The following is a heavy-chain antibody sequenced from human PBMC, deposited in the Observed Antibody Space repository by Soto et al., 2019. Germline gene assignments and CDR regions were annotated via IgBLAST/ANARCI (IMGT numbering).Heavy chain of an antibody. Sequence: EVQLLESGGGLVQPGGSLRLSCAASGFTFSSYAMRWVRQAPGKGLEWVSAISGSGGSKYYADSVKGRFTISRDNSKNTLDLQMNSLRDADTAVYYFANDSREYSYGSSWGQGTLVTVSS. CDR1: GFTFSSYA. V-gene: IGHV3-23*01. CDR3: ANDSREYSYGSS. D-gene: IGHD5-18*01. J-gene: IGHJ5*02. CDR2: ISGSGGSK.